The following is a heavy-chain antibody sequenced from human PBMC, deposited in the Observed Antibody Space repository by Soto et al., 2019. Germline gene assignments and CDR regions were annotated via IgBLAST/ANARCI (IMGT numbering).Heavy chain of an antibody. CDR3: ARWATHLYYYYYYMAV. CDR2: MNPNSGNT. D-gene: IGHD2-15*01. CDR1: GYTFTSYD. Sequence: ASVKVYCKASGYTFTSYDINWVRQATGQGPEWMGWMNPNSGNTGYAQKFQGRVTITRNTSISTAYMELSSLRSEDTAVYYCARWATHLYYYYYYMAVWGKGTTVTVSS. V-gene: IGHV1-8*01. J-gene: IGHJ6*03.